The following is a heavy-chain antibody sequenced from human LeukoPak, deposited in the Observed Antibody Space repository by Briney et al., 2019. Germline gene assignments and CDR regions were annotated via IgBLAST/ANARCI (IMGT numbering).Heavy chain of an antibody. CDR2: IYPGDSHT. D-gene: IGHD3-16*01. CDR1: GYSFATYW. Sequence: GESLKISCRGSGYSFATYWIAWVRQMPGKGLEWMGIIYPGDSHTRYSPSLQGQVTISADKSLTTAYLQWSSLKASDTAIYYCARNGGNPSAYGFDYWGQGTLVTVSA. J-gene: IGHJ4*02. CDR3: ARNGGNPSAYGFDY. V-gene: IGHV5-51*01.